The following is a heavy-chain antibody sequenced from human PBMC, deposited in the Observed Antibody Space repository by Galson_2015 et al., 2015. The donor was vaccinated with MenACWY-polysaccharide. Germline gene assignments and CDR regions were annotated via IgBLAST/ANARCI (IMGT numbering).Heavy chain of an antibody. J-gene: IGHJ4*02. CDR2: INLDGRGK. CDR3: ARQRGYSYGYNDY. V-gene: IGHV3-7*01. D-gene: IGHD5-18*01. CDR1: ALTFSSYW. Sequence: SLRLSCAASALTFSSYWMSWVRQAPGKGLEWVANINLDGRGKYYVDSVRGRFTISRDNARNSLYLQMNSLSVEDTAVYYCARQRGYSYGYNDYWGQGTLVTVSS.